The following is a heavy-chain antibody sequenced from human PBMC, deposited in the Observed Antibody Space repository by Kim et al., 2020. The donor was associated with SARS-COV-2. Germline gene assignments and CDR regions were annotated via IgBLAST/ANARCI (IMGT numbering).Heavy chain of an antibody. D-gene: IGHD2-21*02. CDR3: SKMRGDCCWGGVHYSPIAV. CDR1: GFTFDRYA. CDR2: VDSSGDKT. Sequence: GGSLRLSCAASGFTFDRYALTWVRQAPGQGLEWISTVDSSGDKTYYADSVRGRFTISRDTFRNTLYLQMSDLRVDDTAVYYCSKMRGDCCWGGVHYSPIAVWGQGTTVTVAS. J-gene: IGHJ6*02. V-gene: IGHV3-23*01.